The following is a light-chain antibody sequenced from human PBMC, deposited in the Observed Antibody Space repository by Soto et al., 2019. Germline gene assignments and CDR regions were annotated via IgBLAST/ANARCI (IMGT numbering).Light chain of an antibody. CDR2: EVS. CDR3: SSYTSSSTLVV. CDR1: SSDVGGYNY. Sequence: QSALTQPASVSGSPGPSITISCTGTSSDVGGYNYVSWYQQHPGKAPKLMIYEVSNRPSGVSNRFSGSKSGNTASLTISGLQAEDEADYYCSSYTSSSTLVVFGGGTKVPVL. V-gene: IGLV2-14*01. J-gene: IGLJ2*01.